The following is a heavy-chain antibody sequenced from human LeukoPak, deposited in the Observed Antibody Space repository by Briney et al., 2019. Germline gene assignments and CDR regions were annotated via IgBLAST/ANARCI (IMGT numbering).Heavy chain of an antibody. D-gene: IGHD2-15*01. V-gene: IGHV4-39*07. Sequence: SETLSLTCTVSGGSISSSSYYWGWIRQPPGKGLECIGEINHSGSTNYNSSLKSRVTISVDTSKNQFSLKLSSVTAADTAVYYCARERLGYCSGGSCYAPARENWFDPWGQGTLVTVSS. CDR2: INHSGST. CDR1: GGSISSSSYY. J-gene: IGHJ5*02. CDR3: ARERLGYCSGGSCYAPARENWFDP.